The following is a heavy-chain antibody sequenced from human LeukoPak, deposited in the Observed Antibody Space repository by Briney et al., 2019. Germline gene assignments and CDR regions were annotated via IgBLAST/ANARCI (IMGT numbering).Heavy chain of an antibody. Sequence: GGSLRLSCAASGFTFSSYWMSWVRQAPGKGLEWVAKIKQDGSEKYYVDSVKGRFTISRDNAKNSLYLQINSLRAEDTAVYYCARRQGSYFDTSGYYYGWGQGTLVTVSS. CDR1: GFTFSSYW. D-gene: IGHD3-22*01. V-gene: IGHV3-7*01. J-gene: IGHJ4*02. CDR2: IKQDGSEK. CDR3: ARRQGSYFDTSGYYYG.